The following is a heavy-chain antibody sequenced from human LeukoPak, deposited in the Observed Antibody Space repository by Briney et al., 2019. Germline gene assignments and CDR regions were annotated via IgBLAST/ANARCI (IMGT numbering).Heavy chain of an antibody. J-gene: IGHJ4*02. Sequence: PSETLSLTCAVYGGSFSGYYWSWIRQPPGKGLEWIGEINHSGSTNYNPSLKSRVTISVDTSKNQFSLKLSSVTAADTAVYYCARVDYYGSRSLGIYFDYWGQGTLVTVSS. CDR2: INHSGST. CDR3: ARVDYYGSRSLGIYFDY. D-gene: IGHD3-10*01. CDR1: GGSFSGYY. V-gene: IGHV4-34*01.